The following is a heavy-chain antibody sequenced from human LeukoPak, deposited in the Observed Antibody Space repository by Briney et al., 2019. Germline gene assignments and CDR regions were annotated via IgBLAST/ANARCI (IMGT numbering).Heavy chain of an antibody. CDR2: INPNSGGT. D-gene: IGHD3-10*01. CDR1: GYTFTGYY. V-gene: IGHV1-2*06. Sequence: ASVKVSCKASGYTFTGYYMHWVRQAPGQGLEWMGRINPNSGGTNYAQKFQGRVTMTRDTSISTAYMELSRLRSDETAVYYCARDLGTRLLWFGEDYFDYWGQGTLVTVSS. CDR3: ARDLGTRLLWFGEDYFDY. J-gene: IGHJ4*02.